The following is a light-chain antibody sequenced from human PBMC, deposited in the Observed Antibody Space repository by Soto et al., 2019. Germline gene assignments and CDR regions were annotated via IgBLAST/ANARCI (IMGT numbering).Light chain of an antibody. J-gene: IGKJ4*01. CDR3: QQFNASPLT. CDR1: QGIRDY. V-gene: IGKV1-9*01. Sequence: DIQLTQSPSFLSASVGDRVTISCRASQGIRDYLAWYQQKPGKAPKRLIYGASTLPSGVPSRFSGCASGTEFTLTISSLQPEDFATYFCQQFNASPLTFGGGTKLDIK. CDR2: GAS.